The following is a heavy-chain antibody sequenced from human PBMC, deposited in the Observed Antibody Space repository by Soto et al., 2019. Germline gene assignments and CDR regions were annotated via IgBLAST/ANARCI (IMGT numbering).Heavy chain of an antibody. D-gene: IGHD4-4*01. J-gene: IGHJ3*02. CDR2: ISSSSSYI. CDR1: GFTFSSYS. V-gene: IGHV3-21*01. CDR3: ARDNNDYSNYVDAFDI. Sequence: GSLRLSCAASGFTFSSYSMNWVRQAPGKGLEWVSSISSSSSYIYYADSVKGRFTIFRDNAKNSLYLQMNSLRAEDTAVYYCARDNNDYSNYVDAFDIWGKGKMVTVSS.